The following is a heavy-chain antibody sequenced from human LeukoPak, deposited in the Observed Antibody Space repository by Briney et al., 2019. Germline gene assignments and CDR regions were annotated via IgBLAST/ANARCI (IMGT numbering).Heavy chain of an antibody. J-gene: IGHJ5*02. V-gene: IGHV4-59*01. CDR1: GGSISSYY. Sequence: SETLSLTCTVSGGSISSYYWSWIRQPPGKGLEWIGYIYYSGSTNNNPSLKSRVTISVDTSKNQFSLKLSSVTAADTAVYYCARWVAITIFGRLDPWGQGTLVTVSS. CDR2: IYYSGST. D-gene: IGHD3-3*01. CDR3: ARWVAITIFGRLDP.